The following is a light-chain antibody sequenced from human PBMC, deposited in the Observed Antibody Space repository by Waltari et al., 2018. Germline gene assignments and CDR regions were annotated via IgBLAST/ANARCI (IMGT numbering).Light chain of an antibody. CDR2: RNS. CDR3: AAWDVSLSARV. J-gene: IGLJ3*02. V-gene: IGLV1-47*01. Sequence: QSVLTQPPSASGTPGQRVTISCTGSTSYIYWYQQLPGTPPKLLIYRNSQRHSGVPDRFSGSKSGTSASLTISGLRSEDEADYYCAAWDVSLSARVFGGGTKLTVL. CDR1: TSYI.